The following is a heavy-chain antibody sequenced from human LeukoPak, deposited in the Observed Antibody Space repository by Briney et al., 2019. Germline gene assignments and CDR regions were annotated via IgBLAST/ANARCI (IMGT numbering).Heavy chain of an antibody. CDR2: IRYDGSNK. D-gene: IGHD2-2*01. V-gene: IGHV3-30*02. J-gene: IGHJ6*03. Sequence: GGSLRLSCAASGFTFSSYGMHWVRQAPGKGLEWVAFIRYDGSNKYHADSVKGRFTISRDNSKNTLYLQMNSLRAEDTAVYYCAKKPMRGIDVPAAYYYYYYMDVWGKGTTVTVSS. CDR1: GFTFSSYG. CDR3: AKKPMRGIDVPAAYYYYYYMDV.